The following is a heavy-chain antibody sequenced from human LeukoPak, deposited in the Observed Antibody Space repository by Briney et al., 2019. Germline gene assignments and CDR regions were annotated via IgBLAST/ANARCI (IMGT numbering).Heavy chain of an antibody. CDR1: GGSISNFY. CDR2: VFYDGGT. V-gene: IGHV4-59*08. Sequence: SETLSLTCTVSGGSISNFYWSWVRQPPGKGLEWIGYVFYDGGTRYAASLESRVTISLDTSKNQSTLRLSSVTAADTAFYYCARQPSGHYGKSGYYPYYFDYWGQGALVTVSS. J-gene: IGHJ4*02. D-gene: IGHD3-22*01. CDR3: ARQPSGHYGKSGYYPYYFDY.